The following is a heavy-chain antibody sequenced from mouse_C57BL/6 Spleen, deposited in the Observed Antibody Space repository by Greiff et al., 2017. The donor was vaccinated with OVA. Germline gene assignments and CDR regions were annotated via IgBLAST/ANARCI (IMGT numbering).Heavy chain of an antibody. Sequence: VQLQQSGPELVKPGASVKISCRASGYAFSSSWMNWVKQRPGKGLEWIGRIYPGDGDTNYNGKFKGKATLTADKSSSTAYMQLSSLTSEDSAVYFCVYDYYFDYWGQGTTLTVSS. J-gene: IGHJ2*01. CDR1: GYAFSSSW. D-gene: IGHD2-3*01. CDR2: IYPGDGDT. V-gene: IGHV1-82*01. CDR3: VYDYYFDY.